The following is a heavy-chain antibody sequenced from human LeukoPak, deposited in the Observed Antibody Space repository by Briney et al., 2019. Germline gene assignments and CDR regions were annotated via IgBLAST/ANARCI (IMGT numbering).Heavy chain of an antibody. CDR1: GFTFSSCA. J-gene: IGHJ4*02. CDR3: AKENAGRTTGFDY. D-gene: IGHD1-1*01. CDR2: ISGSGAEI. V-gene: IGHV3-23*01. Sequence: GGSLRLSCAAAGFTFSSCAMSWVRQAPGKGLEWVSAISGSGAEIYYADSVQGRFTISRDSSKSTLYLQMNSLRDDDTAIYYCAKENAGRTTGFDYWGQGTLVTVSS.